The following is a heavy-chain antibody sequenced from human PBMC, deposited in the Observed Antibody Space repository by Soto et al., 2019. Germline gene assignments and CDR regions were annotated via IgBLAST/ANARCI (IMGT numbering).Heavy chain of an antibody. Sequence: SETLSLTCAVCGGCFSGYYWSWIRQPPGRGLGWMGEINHSGSTNYNPSLKSRVTISVDTSKNQFSLKLSSVTAADTAVYYCARGRRVRGVITAIRYYYGMDVWGQGTTVTVSS. V-gene: IGHV4-34*01. CDR2: INHSGST. CDR3: ARGRRVRGVITAIRYYYGMDV. D-gene: IGHD3-10*01. J-gene: IGHJ6*02. CDR1: GGCFSGYY.